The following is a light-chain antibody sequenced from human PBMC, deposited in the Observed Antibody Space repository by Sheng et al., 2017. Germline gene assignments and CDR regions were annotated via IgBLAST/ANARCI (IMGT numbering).Light chain of an antibody. CDR2: GAS. Sequence: EIVVTQSPATLSVSPGERVILSCTASQSISSNLAWYQQKPGQAPRLLIYGASTRASGIPARFGGSGSGTEFTLTISSLQSEDFAVYYCQQVTIYPYTFGQGTKLEIK. CDR1: QSISSN. J-gene: IGKJ2*01. V-gene: IGKV3-15*01. CDR3: QQVTIYPYT.